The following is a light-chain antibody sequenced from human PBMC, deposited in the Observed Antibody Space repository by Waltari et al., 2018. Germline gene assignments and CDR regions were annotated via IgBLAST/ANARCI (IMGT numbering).Light chain of an antibody. CDR1: QSVGNN. CDR3: QQYNSWPPIT. Sequence: EIVMTQSPATLSVSQGERATLSCRASQSVGNNLAWYQQKPGQAPRLLIYGASTRATGIPARFSGSGSGTEFTLTISSLESEDFAVYYCQQYNSWPPITFGGGTKVEIK. J-gene: IGKJ4*01. CDR2: GAS. V-gene: IGKV3-15*01.